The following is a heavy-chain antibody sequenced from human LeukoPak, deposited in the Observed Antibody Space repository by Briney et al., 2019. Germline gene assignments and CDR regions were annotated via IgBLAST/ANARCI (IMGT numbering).Heavy chain of an antibody. J-gene: IGHJ2*01. CDR1: GFTFTNYA. CDR3: AKGIAIFGVVIGGNWYFDL. Sequence: PGGSLRLSCAASGFTFTNYAMSWVRQAPGKGLDWVSVISGSGVSTYYADSVKGRFTISKDNSKNTLYLQMNSLRAEDTAVYYCAKGIAIFGVVIGGNWYFDLWGRGTLVTVSS. V-gene: IGHV3-23*01. CDR2: ISGSGVST. D-gene: IGHD3-3*01.